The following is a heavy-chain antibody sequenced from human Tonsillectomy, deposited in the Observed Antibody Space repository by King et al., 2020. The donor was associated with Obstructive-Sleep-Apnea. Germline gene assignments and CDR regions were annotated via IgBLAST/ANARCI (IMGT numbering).Heavy chain of an antibody. CDR1: GGSIGSNSYY. V-gene: IGHV4-39*07. J-gene: IGHJ4*02. CDR2: TYYTGTT. CDR3: ASESLYYYDSSGYYYRTPDY. D-gene: IGHD3-22*01. Sequence: LQLQESGPGLVKPSETLSLTCTVSGGSIGSNSYYWGWIRQPPGKGLEWMGNTYYTGTTYYNPSLKGRVTISVDTSKNQFSLILTSVTAADTAVYYCASESLYYYDSSGYYYRTPDYWGQGTLVTVSS.